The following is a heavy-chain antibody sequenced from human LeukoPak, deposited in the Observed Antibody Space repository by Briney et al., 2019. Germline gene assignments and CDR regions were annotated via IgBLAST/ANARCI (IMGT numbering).Heavy chain of an antibody. D-gene: IGHD2-2*01. CDR3: ARRSRSNTRDDAFDT. CDR2: IYPDNSNT. V-gene: IGHV5-51*01. Sequence: GEAPEISCQGSGYRFTGYWIGWVRQMPGKGLEWMGIIYPDNSNTRYSPSFQGQVAISADKSINTAYLQGSSLKASDTAMYYCARRSRSNTRDDAFDTWGQGTMVTVFS. CDR1: GYRFTGYW. J-gene: IGHJ3*02.